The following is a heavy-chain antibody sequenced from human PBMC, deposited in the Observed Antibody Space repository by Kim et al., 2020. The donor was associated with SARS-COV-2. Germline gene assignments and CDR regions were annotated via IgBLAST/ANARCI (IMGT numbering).Heavy chain of an antibody. D-gene: IGHD3-10*01. J-gene: IGHJ3*02. CDR1: GYTFTSYA. V-gene: IGHV1-3*01. CDR2: INAGNGNT. CDR3: ARVNPGLWFGERDAFDI. Sequence: ASVKVSCKASGYTFTSYAMHWVRQAPGQRLEWMGWINAGNGNTKYSQKFQGRVTITRDTSASTAYMELSSLRSEDTAVYYCARVNPGLWFGERDAFDIWGQGTMVTVSS.